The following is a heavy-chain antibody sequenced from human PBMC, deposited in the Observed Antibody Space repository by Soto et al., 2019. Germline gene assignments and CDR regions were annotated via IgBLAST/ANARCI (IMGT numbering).Heavy chain of an antibody. CDR2: ISWDGGST. V-gene: IGHV3-43*01. CDR1: GFTFDDYT. J-gene: IGHJ6*02. Sequence: EVQLVESGGVVVQPGGSLRLSCAASGFTFDDYTMHWVRQAPGKGLEWVSLISWDGGSTYYADSVKGRFTISRDNSKKSLYQQMNSLRTEDAVLYYCAKDAVRGFGELLPYYYYYGMGVWGQGTTVTVSS. D-gene: IGHD3-10*01. CDR3: AKDAVRGFGELLPYYYYYGMGV.